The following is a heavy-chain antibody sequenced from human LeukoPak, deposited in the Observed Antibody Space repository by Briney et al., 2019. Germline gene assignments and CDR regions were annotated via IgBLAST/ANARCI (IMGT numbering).Heavy chain of an antibody. J-gene: IGHJ5*02. CDR2: INPNSGGT. CDR3: ARGGVVPAAGWFDP. CDR1: GYTFTGYY. V-gene: IGHV1-2*04. Sequence: ASVEVSCKASGYTFTGYYMHWVRQAPGQGLEWMGWINPNSGGTNYAQKFQGWVTMTRDTSISTAYMELSRLRSDDTAVYYCARGGVVPAAGWFDPWGQGTLVTVSS. D-gene: IGHD2-2*01.